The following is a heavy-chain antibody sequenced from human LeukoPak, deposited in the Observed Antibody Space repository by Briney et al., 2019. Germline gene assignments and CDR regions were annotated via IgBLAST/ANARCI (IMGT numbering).Heavy chain of an antibody. CDR2: ISYDGRNK. V-gene: IGHV3-30*18. J-gene: IGHJ3*01. CDR3: AKPRDIDSWAFDV. Sequence: GGSLRLSCAASGFTFSDHDMHWVRQAPGKGLEWVAAISYDGRNKYYADSVKGRFTISRDNSKNTLNLQMNSLRTEDTAVFYCAKPRDIDSWAFDVWGQGTMVTVSS. CDR1: GFTFSDHD. D-gene: IGHD2-15*01.